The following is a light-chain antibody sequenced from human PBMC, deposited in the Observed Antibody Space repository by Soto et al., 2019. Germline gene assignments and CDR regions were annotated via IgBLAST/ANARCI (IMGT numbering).Light chain of an antibody. CDR2: EVS. CDR1: SSDVGSYNL. Sequence: QSVLTQPASVSGSPGQSITISYTGTSSDVGSYNLVSWYQQHPGKAPKLMIYEVSKRPSGVSNRFSGSKSGNTASLTISGFQAEDEADYYCCSYAGSSTTYVFGTGTKVTVL. V-gene: IGLV2-23*02. J-gene: IGLJ1*01. CDR3: CSYAGSSTTYV.